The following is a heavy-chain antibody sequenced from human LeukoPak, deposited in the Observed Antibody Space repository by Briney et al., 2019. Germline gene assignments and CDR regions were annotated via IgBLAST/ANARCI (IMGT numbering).Heavy chain of an antibody. CDR1: GFNFSSFG. J-gene: IGHJ3*02. D-gene: IGHD6-19*01. Sequence: AGGSLRLSCAASGFNFSSFGVNWVRQGPGKGLERVSGISFIISTWSADSVKGRFTISRDNSKNTVYLQMNSLRDDDTAVYYCAKGTSSLNYDAFDIWGQGTLVTVSS. V-gene: IGHV3-23*01. CDR2: ISFIIST. CDR3: AKGTSSLNYDAFDI.